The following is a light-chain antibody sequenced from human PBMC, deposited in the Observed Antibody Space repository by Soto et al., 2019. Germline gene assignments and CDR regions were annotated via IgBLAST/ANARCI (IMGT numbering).Light chain of an antibody. J-gene: IGKJ1*01. V-gene: IGKV3-11*01. Sequence: EIVLTQSPATLSFSPGERATLSCRASQSVSSYLAWYQHKPGQAPRLLIYDASNRATGIPARFSGSGSGTDFTLTISSLEPEDFAVYYCQQRSNWPPTFGQGTKVEIK. CDR2: DAS. CDR1: QSVSSY. CDR3: QQRSNWPPT.